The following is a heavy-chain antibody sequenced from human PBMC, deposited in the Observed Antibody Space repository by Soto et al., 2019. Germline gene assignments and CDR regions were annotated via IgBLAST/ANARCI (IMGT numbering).Heavy chain of an antibody. CDR2: INHSGST. Sequence: SETLALTCAAYGVSFSGYYSRWFRPPPYKGLEWIGEINHSGSTSYNPSLKSRVTISVDTSKNQFSLKLSSVTAADTAVYSCARLGVIPPANYYYCMDVWGKGTTVTVSS. CDR1: GVSFSGYY. CDR3: ARLGVIPPANYYYCMDV. D-gene: IGHD3-10*01. J-gene: IGHJ6*03. V-gene: IGHV4-34*01.